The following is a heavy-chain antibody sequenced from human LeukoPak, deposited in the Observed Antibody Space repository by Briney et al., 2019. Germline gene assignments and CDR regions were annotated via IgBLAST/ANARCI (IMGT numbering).Heavy chain of an antibody. D-gene: IGHD1-26*01. Sequence: ASVKVSCKASGYTFTGYYIHWVRQAPGQGLEWMGWISAYNGNTNYAQKLQGRVTMTTDTSTSTAYMELRSLRSDDTAVYYCAREYSGSYYDAFDIWGQGTMVTVSS. CDR3: AREYSGSYYDAFDI. V-gene: IGHV1-18*04. J-gene: IGHJ3*02. CDR1: GYTFTGYY. CDR2: ISAYNGNT.